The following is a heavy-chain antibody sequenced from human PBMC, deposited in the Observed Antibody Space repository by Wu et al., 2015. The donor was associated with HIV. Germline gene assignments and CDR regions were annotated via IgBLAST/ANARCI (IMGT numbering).Heavy chain of an antibody. CDR3: ARGSLGITMIVVVIPYFDY. J-gene: IGHJ4*02. D-gene: IGHD3-22*01. CDR1: GGTFTGYY. CDR2: MNPNSGNT. Sequence: QVQLVQSGAEVKKPGSSVKVSCKASGGTFTGYYIHWVRQAPGQGLEWMGWMNPNSGNTGYAQKFQGRVTMTRNTSISTAYMELSSLRSEDTAVYYCARGSLGITMIVVVIPYFDYWGQGTLVTVSS. V-gene: IGHV1-8*02.